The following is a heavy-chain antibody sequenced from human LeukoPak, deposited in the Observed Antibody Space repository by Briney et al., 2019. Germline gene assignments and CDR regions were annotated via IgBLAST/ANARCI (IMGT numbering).Heavy chain of an antibody. D-gene: IGHD6-13*01. CDR1: GGSISRYY. Sequence: SETLSLTCTVSGGSISRYYWSWIRQPPGKGLEWIGYIYYSGSTNYNPSLKSRVTISVETSKNQFSLKLSSVTAADTAVYYCARGGSSSWAYNFDYWGQGTLVTVS. J-gene: IGHJ4*02. CDR2: IYYSGST. CDR3: ARGGSSSWAYNFDY. V-gene: IGHV4-59*01.